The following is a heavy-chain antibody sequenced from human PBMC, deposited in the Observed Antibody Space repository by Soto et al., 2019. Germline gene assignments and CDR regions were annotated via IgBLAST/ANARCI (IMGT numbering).Heavy chain of an antibody. V-gene: IGHV3-30-3*01. Sequence: PGGSLRLSCAASGFTFSSYSMRWVRQATGKGLEWVAVISYDGSNEYYADSVKGRFTISRDNAKNTLYLQMNSLRAEDTAVYYCERSPRDVDTAMSPILIHYYYYSGMEVWGQGTTVNVSS. CDR1: GFTFSSYS. CDR3: ERSPRDVDTAMSPILIHYYYYSGMEV. D-gene: IGHD5-18*01. CDR2: ISYDGSNE. J-gene: IGHJ6*02.